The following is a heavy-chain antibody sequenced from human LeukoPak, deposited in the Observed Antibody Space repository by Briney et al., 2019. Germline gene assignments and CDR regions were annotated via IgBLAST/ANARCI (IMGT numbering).Heavy chain of an antibody. V-gene: IGHV5-51*01. CDR1: GYSFSTSW. CDR2: IYPSGSDT. D-gene: IGHD6-19*01. Sequence: GESLKISCKGSGYSFSTSWIAWVRQMPGKGLEWMGIIYPSGSDTRYSPSFQGQVSISADRSTDTAYLQWRSLKASDSAMYYCARQRSSAFPSDYWGQGTLVTVSS. CDR3: ARQRSSAFPSDY. J-gene: IGHJ4*02.